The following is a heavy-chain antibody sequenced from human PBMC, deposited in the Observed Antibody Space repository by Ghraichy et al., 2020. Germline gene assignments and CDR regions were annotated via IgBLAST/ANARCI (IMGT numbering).Heavy chain of an antibody. D-gene: IGHD3-22*01. CDR3: ARERRDSSGNDAFDI. CDR1: GGSISSGGYY. Sequence: TLSLTCTVSGGSISSGGYYWSWIRQHPGKGLEWIGYIYYSGSTYYDPSLKSRVTISVDTSKNQFSLKLSSVTAADTAVYYCARERRDSSGNDAFDIWGQGTMVTVSS. CDR2: IYYSGST. V-gene: IGHV4-31*03. J-gene: IGHJ3*02.